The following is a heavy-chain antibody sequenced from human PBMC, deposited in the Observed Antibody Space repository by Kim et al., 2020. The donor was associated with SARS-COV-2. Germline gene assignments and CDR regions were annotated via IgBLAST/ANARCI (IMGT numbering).Heavy chain of an antibody. CDR2: INTNTGNP. CDR1: GYTFTSYA. CDR3: ARHPTEYTSSWQVFDY. V-gene: IGHV7-4-1*02. J-gene: IGHJ4*02. Sequence: ASVKVSCKASGYTFTSYAMNWVRQAPGQGLEWMGWINTNTGNPTFAQGFTGRFVFSLDTSVSTAYLQISSLKPEDTAVYYCARHPTEYTSSWQVFDYWGQGTLVTVSS. D-gene: IGHD6-13*01.